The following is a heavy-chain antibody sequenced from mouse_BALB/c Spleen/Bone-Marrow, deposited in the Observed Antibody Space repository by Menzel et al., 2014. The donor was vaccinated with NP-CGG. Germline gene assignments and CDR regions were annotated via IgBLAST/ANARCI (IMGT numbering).Heavy chain of an antibody. CDR2: ISSGGSYT. J-gene: IGHJ3*01. CDR3: ARGGGAYYGNYWFAY. Sequence: EVMLVESGGDLVKPGGSLKLSCAASGFTFSSYGMSWVRQTPDMRLEWVATISSGGSYTYYPDSVKGRFTISRDNAKNTLYLQMSSLKSEDTAMYYCARGGGAYYGNYWFAYWGQGTLVTVSA. V-gene: IGHV5-6*01. CDR1: GFTFSSYG. D-gene: IGHD2-10*01.